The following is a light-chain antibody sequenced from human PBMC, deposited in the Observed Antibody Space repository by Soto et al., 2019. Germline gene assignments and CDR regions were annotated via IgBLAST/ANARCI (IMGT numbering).Light chain of an antibody. J-gene: IGLJ1*01. V-gene: IGLV1-40*01. CDR3: QSYDSSLSGSNV. CDR2: GNS. CDR1: SSNIGAGYD. Sequence: QSVLTQPPSVSGAPGQRVTISCTGSSSNIGAGYDVHWYQQVPGTAPKLLIYGNSNRPSGVPDRFSGSQSGTSASLAITGLQAEDEADYYCQSYDSSLSGSNVFGTGTKVTVL.